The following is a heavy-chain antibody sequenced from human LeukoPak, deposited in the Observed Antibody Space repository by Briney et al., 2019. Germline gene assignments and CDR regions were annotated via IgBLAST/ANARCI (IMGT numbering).Heavy chain of an antibody. V-gene: IGHV4-39*01. CDR1: GGSISSSSYY. J-gene: IGHJ4*02. Sequence: PSETLSLTCDVSGGSISSSSYYWGWIRQPPGKGLEWIGSIYYSGSTYYNPSLKSRVTLSVDTSKNQFSLKLSSVTAADTAVYYCARHSSGWYYFDYWGQGTLVTVSS. CDR3: ARHSSGWYYFDY. CDR2: IYYSGST. D-gene: IGHD6-19*01.